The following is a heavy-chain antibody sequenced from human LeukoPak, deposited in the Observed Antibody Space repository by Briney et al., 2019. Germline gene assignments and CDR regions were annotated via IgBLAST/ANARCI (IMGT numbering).Heavy chain of an antibody. CDR1: GFTFSSYG. CDR2: ISGSGSST. J-gene: IGHJ3*02. D-gene: IGHD3-22*01. Sequence: PGGSLRLSCAASGFTFSSYGMSWVRQAPGKGLEGVSTISGSGSSTYYADSVKGRFTISRDNSKNTLYLQMNSLRAEDTAVYHCAKGRYYYDNSDAFEIWGQGTMVTVSS. CDR3: AKGRYYYDNSDAFEI. V-gene: IGHV3-23*01.